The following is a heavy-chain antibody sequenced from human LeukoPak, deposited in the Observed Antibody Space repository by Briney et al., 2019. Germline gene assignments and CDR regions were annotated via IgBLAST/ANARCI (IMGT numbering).Heavy chain of an antibody. CDR3: ARAVGYQLLLRWFDP. Sequence: SETLSLTCTVSGGSVSSGSYYWSWIRQPPGKGLEWIAYIYYSGSTNYNPSPKSRVTISVDTSKNQFSLKLSSVTAADTAVYYCARAVGYQLLLRWFDPWGQGTLVTVSS. CDR2: IYYSGST. V-gene: IGHV4-61*01. CDR1: GGSVSSGSYY. D-gene: IGHD2-2*01. J-gene: IGHJ5*02.